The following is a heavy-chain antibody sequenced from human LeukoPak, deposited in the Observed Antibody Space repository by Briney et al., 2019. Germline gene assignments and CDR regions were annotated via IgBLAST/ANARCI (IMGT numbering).Heavy chain of an antibody. Sequence: SETLSLTCTVSGYSISSGYYWGWIRQPPGKGLEWIGSIYHSGSTYYNPSLKSRVTISVDTSKNQFSLKLSSVTAADTAVYYCARGYSSSSHWESDWFAPWGQGTLVTVSS. J-gene: IGHJ5*02. V-gene: IGHV4-38-2*02. CDR3: ARGYSSSSHWESDWFAP. CDR2: IYHSGST. CDR1: GYSISSGYY. D-gene: IGHD6-6*01.